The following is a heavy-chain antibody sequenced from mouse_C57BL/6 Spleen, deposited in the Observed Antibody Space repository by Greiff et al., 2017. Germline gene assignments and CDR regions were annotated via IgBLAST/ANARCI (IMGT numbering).Heavy chain of an antibody. CDR3: TTKSDDGDFFAY. D-gene: IGHD2-3*01. J-gene: IGHJ3*01. CDR1: GFNIKDYY. CDR2: IDPEDGDT. V-gene: IGHV14-1*01. Sequence: EVKLQQSGAELVRPGASVKLSCTASGFNIKDYYMHWVKQRPEQGLEWIGRIDPEDGDTEYAPKFQGKATMTADTSSNTAYLQLSSLTSEDTAVYYCTTKSDDGDFFAYWGQGTLVTVSA.